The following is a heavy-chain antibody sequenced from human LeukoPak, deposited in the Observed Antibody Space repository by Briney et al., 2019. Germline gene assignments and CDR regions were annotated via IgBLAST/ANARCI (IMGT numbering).Heavy chain of an antibody. D-gene: IGHD1-26*01. J-gene: IGHJ4*02. Sequence: GGSLRLSCTVSGFTVSSNSMSWVRQAPGKGLEWVSSISSSSSYIYYADSVKGRFTISRDNAKNSLYLQMNSLRAEDTAVYYCARDGVGATSFFYWGQGTLVTVSS. CDR1: GFTVSSNS. CDR2: ISSSSSYI. V-gene: IGHV3-21*06. CDR3: ARDGVGATSFFY.